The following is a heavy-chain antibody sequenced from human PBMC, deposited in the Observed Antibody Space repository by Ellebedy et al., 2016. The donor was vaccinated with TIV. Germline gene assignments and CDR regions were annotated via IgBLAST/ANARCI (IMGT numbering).Heavy chain of an antibody. CDR1: GFTFSSYG. CDR2: ISYDGSNK. V-gene: IGHV3-30*18. CDR3: AKHRWSTDY. J-gene: IGHJ4*02. D-gene: IGHD4-23*01. Sequence: LSLTCAASGFTFSSYGMHWVRQAPGKGLEWVAVISYDGSNKYYADSVKGRFTISRDNSKNTLYLQMNSLRAEDTAVYYCAKHRWSTDYWGQGTLVTVSS.